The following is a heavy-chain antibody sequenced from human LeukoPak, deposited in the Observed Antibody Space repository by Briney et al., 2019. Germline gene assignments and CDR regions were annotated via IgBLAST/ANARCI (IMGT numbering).Heavy chain of an antibody. J-gene: IGHJ4*02. Sequence: GGSLRLSCAASGFTFSSYWMHWVRHAPGKGLVWVSRINSDGTNITYADSVKGRFTISRDNAKKTLYLQMNGLRADGTAVYYCARHPLKDWGQGTLVTVSS. CDR1: GFTFSSYW. CDR3: ARHPLKD. CDR2: INSDGTNI. V-gene: IGHV3-74*01.